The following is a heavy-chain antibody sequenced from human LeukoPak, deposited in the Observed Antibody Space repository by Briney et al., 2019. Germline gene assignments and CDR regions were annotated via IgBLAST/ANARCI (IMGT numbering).Heavy chain of an antibody. D-gene: IGHD4-17*01. CDR2: XXWNGGST. V-gene: IGHV3-20*04. CDR3: ARANGDLYYYYYYMDV. Sequence: AGGSLRLSCAASGFTFDDYGMSWVRQAPGKGLXXXXXXXWNGGSTGYADSVKGRFTISRDNAKNSLYLQMNSLRAEDTALYYCARANGDLYYYYYYMDVWGKGTTVTVSS. CDR1: GFTFDDYG. J-gene: IGHJ6*03.